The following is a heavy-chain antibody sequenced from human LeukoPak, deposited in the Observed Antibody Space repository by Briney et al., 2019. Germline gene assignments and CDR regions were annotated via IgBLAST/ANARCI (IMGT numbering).Heavy chain of an antibody. J-gene: IGHJ6*02. D-gene: IGHD6-13*01. CDR3: ARYSSSWYRDYYYGMDV. V-gene: IGHV1-69*01. CDR2: IIPIFGTA. CDR1: GGTFSSYA. Sequence: GSSVKASCKASGGTFSSYAISWVRQAPGQGLEWMGGIIPIFGTANYAQKFQGRVTITADESTSTAYMELSSLRSEDTAVYYCARYSSSWYRDYYYGMDVWGQGTTVTVSS.